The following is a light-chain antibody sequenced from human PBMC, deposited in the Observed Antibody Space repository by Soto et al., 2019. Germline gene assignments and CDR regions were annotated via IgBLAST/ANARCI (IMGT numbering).Light chain of an antibody. V-gene: IGKV3-20*01. CDR3: PHYNRSPPIT. Sequence: DIVLTQSPCTLSLSPGEIATLACRASQSVRSTSLAWYQQRSGQAPSLLIYGTSSRATGIPDRFSGGGSGTDFTLTISRLEPEDFAVSYCPHYNRSPPITFGQGTRLEIK. J-gene: IGKJ5*01. CDR2: GTS. CDR1: QSVRSTS.